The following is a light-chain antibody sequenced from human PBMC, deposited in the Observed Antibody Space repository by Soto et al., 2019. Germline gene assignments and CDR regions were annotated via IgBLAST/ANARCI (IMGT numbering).Light chain of an antibody. CDR1: QSVSIW. CDR2: KAS. Sequence: DIQMTQSPSTLSASVGDRVTITCRASQSVSIWLAWYQQKPGKAPKLLIYKASSLESGVPLRFSGSGSGTEFTLTISSLQPDDFATYYCQQYNSWWTFGQGTKLVIK. J-gene: IGKJ2*02. V-gene: IGKV1-5*03. CDR3: QQYNSWWT.